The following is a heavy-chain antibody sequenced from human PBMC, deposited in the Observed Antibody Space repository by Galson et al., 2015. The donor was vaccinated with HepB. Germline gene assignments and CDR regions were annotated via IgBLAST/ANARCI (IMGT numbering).Heavy chain of an antibody. CDR1: GFSFTNYG. Sequence: SGAEVKKPGESLRISCNASGFSFTNYGFSWVRQAPGQGLEWMGWISTHTGNVKYAPKVQGRVTLTTDTSTNTAYLELRNLRSDDTAMYYCARDGEYVGFCTRTDCYGPWGQGTMVIVSS. D-gene: IGHD2-2*01. CDR3: ARDGEYVGFCTRTDCYGP. V-gene: IGHV1-18*04. J-gene: IGHJ5*02. CDR2: ISTHTGNV.